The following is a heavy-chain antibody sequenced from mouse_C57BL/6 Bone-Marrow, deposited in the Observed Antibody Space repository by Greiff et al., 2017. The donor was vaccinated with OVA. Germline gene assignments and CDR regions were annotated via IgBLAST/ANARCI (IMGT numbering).Heavy chain of an antibody. J-gene: IGHJ1*03. CDR2: IYPGSGST. Sequence: VQLQQPGAELVKPGASVKMSCKASGYTFTSYWITWVKQRPGQGLEWIGDIYPGSGSTNYNEKFKSKATLTVDTSSSTAYMQLSILTSEDSAVYYCARRGHSLYWYFDVWGTGTTVTVSS. V-gene: IGHV1-55*01. CDR3: ARRGHSLYWYFDV. D-gene: IGHD6-1*01. CDR1: GYTFTSYW.